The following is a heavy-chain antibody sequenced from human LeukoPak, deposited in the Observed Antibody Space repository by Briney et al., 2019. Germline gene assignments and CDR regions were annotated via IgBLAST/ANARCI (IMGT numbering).Heavy chain of an antibody. D-gene: IGHD1-14*01. CDR1: GFTFSSYA. Sequence: PGGSLRLSCAASGFTFSSYAMHWVRQAPGKGLEWVAVISYDGSNKYYADSVKGRFTISRDNSKNTLYLQMNSLRAEDTAVYYCARDDHVYYFDYWGQGTLVTVSS. J-gene: IGHJ4*02. CDR2: ISYDGSNK. V-gene: IGHV3-30*04. CDR3: ARDDHVYYFDY.